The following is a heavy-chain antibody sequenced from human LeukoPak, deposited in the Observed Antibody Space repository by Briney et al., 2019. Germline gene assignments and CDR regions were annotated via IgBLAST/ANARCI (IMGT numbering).Heavy chain of an antibody. CDR3: ASAHFRCDSSCSPGVLDI. V-gene: IGHV4-34*01. CDR2: INHSGST. D-gene: IGHD3-22*01. CDR1: GGLFSGQY. J-gene: IGHJ3*02. Sequence: SETLSLTCAVFGGLFSGQYWSWIRQPPGKGLEWVGEINHSGSTNYNPSLKSRVTISVDTSKTPPSLTLSSLTPAHPSVSSCASAHFRCDSSCSPGVLDIWGQGTMVTVSS.